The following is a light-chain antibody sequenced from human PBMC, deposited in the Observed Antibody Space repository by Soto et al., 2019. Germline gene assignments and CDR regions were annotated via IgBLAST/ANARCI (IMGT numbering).Light chain of an antibody. CDR3: CSYAGSYTLEVV. Sequence: QSALTQPRSVSGSPGQSVTISCTGTSSDVGGYNYVSWYQQHPGKAPKLMIYDVSKRPSGVPDRFSGSKSGNTASLTISGIQAEDEADYYGCSYAGSYTLEVVFGGGTQLTVL. CDR1: SSDVGGYNY. V-gene: IGLV2-11*01. J-gene: IGLJ2*01. CDR2: DVS.